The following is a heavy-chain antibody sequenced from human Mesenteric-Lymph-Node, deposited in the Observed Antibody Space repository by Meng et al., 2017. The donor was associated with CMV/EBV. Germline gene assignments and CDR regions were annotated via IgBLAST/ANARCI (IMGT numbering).Heavy chain of an antibody. CDR2: IINSGSI. CDR1: GGSFSGYY. Sequence: SETLSLTCAGHGGSFSGYYWNLIRQPPGKGLKWIGEIINSGSINYNPSLKSRVTISVDTSKNQFSLKLSSVTAADTAVYYCARTIGYSSGWIAGGIDVWGQGTTVTVSS. J-gene: IGHJ6*02. D-gene: IGHD6-19*01. CDR3: ARTIGYSSGWIAGGIDV. V-gene: IGHV4-34*12.